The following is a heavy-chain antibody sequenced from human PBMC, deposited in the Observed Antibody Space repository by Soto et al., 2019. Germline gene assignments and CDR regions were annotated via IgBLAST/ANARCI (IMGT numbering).Heavy chain of an antibody. D-gene: IGHD2-2*03. J-gene: IGHJ6*02. CDR3: AKDIVWISYYYYGMGV. V-gene: IGHV3-30*18. Sequence: GGSLRLSCAASGFTFSSYGIHWVRQAPGKGLEWVALISYDGSNKYYGDSVKGRFTISRDNSKNTLYLQMNSLRAEDTAVYYCAKDIVWISYYYYGMGVWGQGTTVTVSS. CDR2: ISYDGSNK. CDR1: GFTFSSYG.